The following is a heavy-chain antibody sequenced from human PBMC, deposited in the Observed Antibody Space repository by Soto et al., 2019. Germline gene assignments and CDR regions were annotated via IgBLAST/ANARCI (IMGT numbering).Heavy chain of an antibody. J-gene: IGHJ6*02. CDR3: VCSFATTANNEYLSCAIDV. Sequence: LGESLKISCETSGYSFTNFWIGWVRQMPRKGLEWMGIIYPGDSDTRYSPSFQGQVIISADKSINTAYLQWSSLKAPDTAVYFCVCSFATTANNEYLSCAIDVWGQGTTVTVSS. V-gene: IGHV5-51*01. D-gene: IGHD3-9*01. CDR2: IYPGDSDT. CDR1: GYSFTNFW.